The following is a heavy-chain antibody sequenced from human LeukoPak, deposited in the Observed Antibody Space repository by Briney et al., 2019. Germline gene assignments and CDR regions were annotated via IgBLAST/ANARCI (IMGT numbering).Heavy chain of an antibody. CDR3: AREDSYYYGSGSYPFDY. CDR1: GFTFSSYS. J-gene: IGHJ4*02. D-gene: IGHD3-10*01. CDR2: ISSSSSYI. V-gene: IGHV3-21*01. Sequence: GGSLRLSCAASGFTFSSYSMDWVRQAPGKGLEWVSSISSSSSYIYYADSVKGRFTISRDNAKNSLYLQMNSLRAEDTAVYYCAREDSYYYGSGSYPFDYWGQGTLVTVSS.